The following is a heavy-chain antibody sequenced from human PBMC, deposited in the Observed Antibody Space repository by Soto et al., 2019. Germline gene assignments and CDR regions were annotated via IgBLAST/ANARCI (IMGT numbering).Heavy chain of an antibody. Sequence: GGSLRLSCAASGFTFSSYAMSWVRQAPGKGLEWVSAISGSGGSTYYADSVKGRFTISRDNSKNTLYLQMNSLRAEDTAVYYCAKKPTAQDDFWSGYLPSYVDYWGQGTLVTVSS. V-gene: IGHV3-23*01. J-gene: IGHJ4*02. CDR3: AKKPTAQDDFWSGYLPSYVDY. CDR1: GFTFSSYA. CDR2: ISGSGGST. D-gene: IGHD3-3*01.